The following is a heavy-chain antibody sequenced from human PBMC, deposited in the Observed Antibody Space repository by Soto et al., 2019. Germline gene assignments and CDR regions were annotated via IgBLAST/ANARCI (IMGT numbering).Heavy chain of an antibody. CDR1: GFPFSSYW. J-gene: IGHJ4*02. V-gene: IGHV3-74*03. CDR3: TKVHSSGSGSLDY. D-gene: IGHD6-19*01. CDR2: IDTDGSGP. Sequence: PGGSLRLSCAASGFPFSSYWMHWVRQAPGTGLVWVSRIDTDGSGPAYADSVRGRFTISRDNAKNTLYLQMNTLRAEDTGVYYCTKVHSSGSGSLDYCGQGTLATVYS.